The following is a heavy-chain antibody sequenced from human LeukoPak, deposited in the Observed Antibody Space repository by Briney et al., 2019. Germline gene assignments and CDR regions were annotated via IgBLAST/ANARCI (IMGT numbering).Heavy chain of an antibody. J-gene: IGHJ3*02. V-gene: IGHV4-39*07. CDR2: IYYSGST. Sequence: WVRQAPGKGLEWIGSIYYSGSTYYNPSLKSRVTISVDTSKNQFSLKLSSVTAADTAVYYCARVFYDSSGYDAFDIWGQGTMVTVSS. CDR3: ARVFYDSSGYDAFDI. D-gene: IGHD3-22*01.